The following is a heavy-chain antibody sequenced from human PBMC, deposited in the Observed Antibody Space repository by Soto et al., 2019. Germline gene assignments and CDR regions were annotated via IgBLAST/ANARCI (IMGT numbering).Heavy chain of an antibody. CDR3: AKDICAYSSGSCYFDY. Sequence: GGSLRLSCAASGFTFSSYAMSWVRQAPGKGLEWVSAISGSGGSTYYADSVKGRFTISRDTSKNTLYLQMNSLRAEDAAIYYCAKDICAYSSGSCYFDYWGQGTLVTVSS. V-gene: IGHV3-23*01. CDR1: GFTFSSYA. J-gene: IGHJ4*02. CDR2: ISGSGGST. D-gene: IGHD6-19*01.